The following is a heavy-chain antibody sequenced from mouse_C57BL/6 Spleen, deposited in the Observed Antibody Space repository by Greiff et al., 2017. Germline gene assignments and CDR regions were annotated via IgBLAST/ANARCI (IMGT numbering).Heavy chain of an antibody. V-gene: IGHV1-77*01. CDR2: IGPGSGST. Sequence: QVQLQQSGAELVKPGASVKISCKASGYTFTDYYINWVKQRPGQGLEWIGKIGPGSGSTYYNEKFTGKATLTADKSSSTDYMQLSSLTSEASAVYFCARGDYYGNYDWYFDVWGTGTTVTVSS. CDR3: ARGDYYGNYDWYFDV. CDR1: GYTFTDYY. J-gene: IGHJ1*03. D-gene: IGHD2-1*01.